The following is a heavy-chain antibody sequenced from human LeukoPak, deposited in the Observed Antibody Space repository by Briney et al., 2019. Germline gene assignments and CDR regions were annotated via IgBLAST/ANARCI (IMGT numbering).Heavy chain of an antibody. CDR3: ARDKHHYYDSSGYYFDY. Sequence: ASVKVSCKASGYTFTSYAMHWVRQAPGQGLEWMGWISAYNGNTNYAQKLQGRVTMTTDTSTSTAYMELRSLRSDDTAVYYCARDKHHYYDSSGYYFDYWGQGTLVTVSS. D-gene: IGHD3-22*01. J-gene: IGHJ4*02. CDR1: GYTFTSYA. V-gene: IGHV1-18*01. CDR2: ISAYNGNT.